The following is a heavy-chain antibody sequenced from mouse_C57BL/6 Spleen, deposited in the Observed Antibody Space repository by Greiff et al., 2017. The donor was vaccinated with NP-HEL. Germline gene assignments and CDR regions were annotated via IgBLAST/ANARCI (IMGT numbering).Heavy chain of an antibody. CDR2: ISYDGSN. Sequence: DVKLQESGPGLVKPSQSLSLTCSVTGYSITSGYYWNWIRQFPGNKLEWMGYISYDGSNNYNPSLKNRISITRDTSKNQFFLKLNSVTTEDTATYYCAKPYDGYYVGFVYWGQGTLVTVSA. J-gene: IGHJ3*01. V-gene: IGHV3-6*01. D-gene: IGHD2-3*01. CDR1: GYSITSGYY. CDR3: AKPYDGYYVGFVY.